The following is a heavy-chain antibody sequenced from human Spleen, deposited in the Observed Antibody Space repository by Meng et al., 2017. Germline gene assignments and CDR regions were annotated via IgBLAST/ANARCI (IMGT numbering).Heavy chain of an antibody. CDR1: AASVRSGSNY. D-gene: IGHD5-18*01. J-gene: IGHJ4*02. CDR3: ARGGGGGYTYGLAY. V-gene: IGHV4-61*01. Sequence: VQLTQSGPGLVRPSDTPSPPLRVAAASVRSGSNYGTWIRQPPGKGLGWIGYVYYNGHTSTKPSLKSRVTISMDTSKRQFSLKLTSVTAADAAVYYCARGGGGGYTYGLAYWGQGILVTVSS. CDR2: VYYNGHT.